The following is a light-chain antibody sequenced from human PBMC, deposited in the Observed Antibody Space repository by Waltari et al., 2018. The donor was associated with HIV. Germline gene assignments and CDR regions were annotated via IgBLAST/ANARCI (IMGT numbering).Light chain of an antibody. Sequence: SVLTQPPPVSGAPRQRVTVSCTGSDSNIGAGHSAHWYPQPPGTAPKLLLFATDTRPSGVPDRFSGSKSGTSASLASTGLQAEDEVDYYCQSYDNSLSGWVFGGGTKLTV. J-gene: IGLJ3*02. CDR2: ATD. CDR1: DSNIGAGHS. CDR3: QSYDNSLSGWV. V-gene: IGLV1-40*01.